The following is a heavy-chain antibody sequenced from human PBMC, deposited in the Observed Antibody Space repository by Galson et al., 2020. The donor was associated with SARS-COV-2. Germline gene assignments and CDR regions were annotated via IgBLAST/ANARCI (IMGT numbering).Heavy chain of an antibody. D-gene: IGHD6-13*01. Sequence: GGSLRLSCAASGFSFSNAWMSWVRQVPGKGLEWVGRIKTIADGGTTDYVAPVKGRFTISRDDSRNTLFLQMNNLKSEDTALYYCTTGEGSSTWYVGFEYWGQGTLVTVSS. V-gene: IGHV3-15*01. CDR3: TTGEGSSTWYVGFEY. J-gene: IGHJ4*02. CDR2: IKTIADGGTT. CDR1: GFSFSNAW.